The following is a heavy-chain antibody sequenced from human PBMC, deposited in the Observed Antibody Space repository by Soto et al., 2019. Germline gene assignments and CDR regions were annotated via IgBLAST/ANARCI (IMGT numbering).Heavy chain of an antibody. V-gene: IGHV3-53*02. D-gene: IGHD4-17*01. CDR1: GFTVSSNY. CDR3: ARDSGDYGDYVPTHYYYYGMDV. Sequence: EVQLVETGGGLIQPGGSLRLSCAASGFTVSSNYMSWVRQAPGKGLEWVSVIYSGGSTYYADSVKGRFTISRDNSKNTLYLQMTSLRAEDTAVYYCARDSGDYGDYVPTHYYYYGMDVWGQGTTVTVSS. J-gene: IGHJ6*02. CDR2: IYSGGST.